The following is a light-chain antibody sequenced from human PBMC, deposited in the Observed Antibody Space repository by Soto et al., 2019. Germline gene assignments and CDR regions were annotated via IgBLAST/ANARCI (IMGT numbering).Light chain of an antibody. CDR3: QQSYRTPIT. V-gene: IGKV1-39*01. CDR2: AAS. J-gene: IGKJ5*01. Sequence: DIQMTQSPSSLSASVRDRVTITCRASQSISSYLNWYQQKPGKAPKVLIYAASNLQSGVPPRFSGSGSGTDFTLTSSSLQPEDVATYFCQQSYRTPITFGQGTRLEIK. CDR1: QSISSY.